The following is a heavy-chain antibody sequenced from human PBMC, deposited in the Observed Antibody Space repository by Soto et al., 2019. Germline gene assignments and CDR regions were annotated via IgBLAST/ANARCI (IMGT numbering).Heavy chain of an antibody. D-gene: IGHD1-1*01. V-gene: IGHV5-10-1*03. CDR2: IAPSDSYT. CDR3: VRHGNGTPFYFVF. J-gene: IGHJ4*02. Sequence: EVQLVQSGAEVKKPGESLRLSCQGSGYRFINYWISWVRQMPGKGLEWVGRIAPSDSYTVYSPSFQGHVTISIDTANNTAFLEWRSLQASDTAMYYCVRHGNGTPFYFVFWGRGTLVPVSS. CDR1: GYRFINYW.